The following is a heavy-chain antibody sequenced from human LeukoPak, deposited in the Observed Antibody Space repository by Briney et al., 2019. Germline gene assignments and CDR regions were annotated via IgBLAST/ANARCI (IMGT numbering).Heavy chain of an antibody. D-gene: IGHD2-2*01. J-gene: IGHJ4*02. CDR2: INQDESKK. V-gene: IGHV3-7*01. CDR1: GFSFSNDW. Sequence: GGSLRLSCAASGFSFSNDWMCWVRQAPGKGLEWLANINQDESKKYYVDSVKGRFTISRDNAKNSLYLQMSSLRAEDTAVYYCARDHAYRTDYWGQGTPVTVSS. CDR3: ARDHAYRTDY.